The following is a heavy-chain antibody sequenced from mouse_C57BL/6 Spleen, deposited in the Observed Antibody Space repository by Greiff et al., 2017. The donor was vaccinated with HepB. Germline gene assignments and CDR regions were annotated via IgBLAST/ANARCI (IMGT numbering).Heavy chain of an antibody. CDR2: IYPGGGYT. CDR3: ARDYGSRDWYFDV. J-gene: IGHJ1*03. CDR1: GYTFTNYW. V-gene: IGHV1-63*01. D-gene: IGHD1-1*01. Sequence: VKLLESGAELVRPGTSVKMSCKASGYTFTNYWIGWAKQRPGHGLEWIGDIYPGGGYTNYNEKFKGKATLTADKSSSTAYMQFSSLTSEDSAIYYCARDYGSRDWYFDVWGTGTTVTVSS.